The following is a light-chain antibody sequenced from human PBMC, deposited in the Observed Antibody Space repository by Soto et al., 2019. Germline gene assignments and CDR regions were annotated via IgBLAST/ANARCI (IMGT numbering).Light chain of an antibody. V-gene: IGKV3-11*01. CDR1: QSVTSY. CDR3: QQRSNWPLT. J-gene: IGKJ4*01. Sequence: EIVLTQSPATLSLSTGDRATLSCRASQSVTSYLAWYQQKPGQAPRLLIYGASNRATGIPARFSGSGSGTDFTLTIGSLEPEDFAVYYCQQRSNWPLTFGGGTKVEIK. CDR2: GAS.